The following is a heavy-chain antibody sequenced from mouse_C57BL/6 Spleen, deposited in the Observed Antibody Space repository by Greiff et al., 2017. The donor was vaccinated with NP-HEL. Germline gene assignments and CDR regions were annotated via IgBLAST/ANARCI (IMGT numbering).Heavy chain of an antibody. CDR3: ARDSYYDYDDAMDY. Sequence: QVQLQQPGAELVKPGASVKMSCKASGYTFTSYWITWVKQRPGQGLEWIGDIYPGSGSTNYNEKFKSKATLTVDTSSSTAYMQLSSLTSEDSAVYYGARDSYYDYDDAMDYWGQGTSVTVSS. V-gene: IGHV1-55*01. CDR2: IYPGSGST. D-gene: IGHD2-4*01. CDR1: GYTFTSYW. J-gene: IGHJ4*01.